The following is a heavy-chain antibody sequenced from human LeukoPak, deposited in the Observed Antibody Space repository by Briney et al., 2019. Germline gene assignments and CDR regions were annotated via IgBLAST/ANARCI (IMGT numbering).Heavy chain of an antibody. CDR2: INHSGST. V-gene: IGHV4-34*01. J-gene: IGHJ4*02. CDR1: GGSFSGYY. CDR3: ARLPNRWGYNAFDY. Sequence: SETLSLTCAVYGGSFSGYYWSWIRQPPGKGLEWTGEINHSGSTNYNPSLKSRVTISVDTSKNQFSLKLSSVTAADTAVYYCARLPNRWGYNAFDYWGQGTLVTVSS. D-gene: IGHD5-24*01.